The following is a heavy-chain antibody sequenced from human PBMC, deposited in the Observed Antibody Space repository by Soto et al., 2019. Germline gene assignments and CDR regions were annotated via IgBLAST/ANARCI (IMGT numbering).Heavy chain of an antibody. V-gene: IGHV3-53*01. CDR2: IYSGGST. D-gene: IGHD3-10*01. CDR3: ARGVPYYYGSGSYY. J-gene: IGHJ4*02. CDR1: GFTVSSNY. Sequence: PGGSLRLSCAASGFTVSSNYMSWVRQAPGKGLEWVSVIYSGGSTYYADSVKGRFTISRDNSKNTLYLQMNSLRAEDTAVYYCARGVPYYYGSGSYYWGQGTLVTVSS.